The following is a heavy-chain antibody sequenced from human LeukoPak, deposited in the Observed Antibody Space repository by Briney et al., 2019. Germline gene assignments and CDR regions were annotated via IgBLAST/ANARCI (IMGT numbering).Heavy chain of an antibody. CDR3: ARARLMRAHAYYFDY. CDR2: INSDGSST. Sequence: QPGGSLRLSCAASGFTFSSNWMHWVRQAPGKGLVWVSRINSDGSSTDYADSVKGRFTISRDNAKNTLYLQMNSLRAEDTAVYCCARARLMRAHAYYFDYWGQGTLVTVSS. D-gene: IGHD3-16*01. J-gene: IGHJ4*02. V-gene: IGHV3-74*01. CDR1: GFTFSSNW.